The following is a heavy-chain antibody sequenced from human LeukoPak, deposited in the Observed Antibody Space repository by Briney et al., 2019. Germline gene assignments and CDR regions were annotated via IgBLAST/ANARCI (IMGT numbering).Heavy chain of an antibody. V-gene: IGHV1-2*02. CDR3: ARVERPAYYFDY. D-gene: IGHD1-1*01. Sequence: ASVRVSCKASGYTFTGYYMHWVRQAPGQGLEWMGWINPNSGGTNYAQRFQGRVTMTRDTSISTAYMELSRLRSDDTAVYYCARVERPAYYFDYWGQGTLVTVSS. J-gene: IGHJ4*02. CDR2: INPNSGGT. CDR1: GYTFTGYY.